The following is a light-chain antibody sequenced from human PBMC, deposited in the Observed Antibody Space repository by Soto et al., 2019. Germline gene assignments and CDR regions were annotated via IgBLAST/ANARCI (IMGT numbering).Light chain of an antibody. J-gene: IGKJ1*01. CDR1: QSISSW. V-gene: IGKV1-5*01. CDR2: DAS. Sequence: DIQMTQSPSTLSASVGDRVTITCRASQSISSWLAWYQQKPGKAPKLLIYDASTLQSGVPSRYSGSGSGTEFTLTISNLQPDDFATYYCRQYESYSPWTFGQGTKVDIK. CDR3: RQYESYSPWT.